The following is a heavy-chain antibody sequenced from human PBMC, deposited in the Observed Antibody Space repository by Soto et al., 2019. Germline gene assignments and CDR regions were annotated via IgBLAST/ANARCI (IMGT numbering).Heavy chain of an antibody. CDR1: GFTFTSSA. Sequence: SVKVSCKASGFTFTSSAMQWVRQARGQRLEWIGWIVVGSGNTSYAQKFQGRVTMTRDTSTSTVYMELSSLRSEDAAVYYCARDRHSPHCGGDCYTAFDYWGQGTLVTVSS. D-gene: IGHD2-21*02. CDR3: ARDRHSPHCGGDCYTAFDY. V-gene: IGHV1-58*02. J-gene: IGHJ4*02. CDR2: IVVGSGNT.